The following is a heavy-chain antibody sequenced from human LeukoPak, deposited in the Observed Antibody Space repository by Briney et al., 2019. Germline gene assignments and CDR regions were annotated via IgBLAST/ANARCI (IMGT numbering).Heavy chain of an antibody. CDR1: SGSINSYY. CDR2: IYYSGST. CDR3: TSSLRLRSGSYYSS. Sequence: KSSETLSLTCTVSSGSINSYYWNWIRQPPGKGLEWIGYIYYSGSTNYNPSLKSRVTISVDTSKNQFSLKLSSVTAADTAVYYCTSSLRLRSGSYYSSWGQGTLVTVSS. V-gene: IGHV4-59*01. D-gene: IGHD3-10*01. J-gene: IGHJ4*02.